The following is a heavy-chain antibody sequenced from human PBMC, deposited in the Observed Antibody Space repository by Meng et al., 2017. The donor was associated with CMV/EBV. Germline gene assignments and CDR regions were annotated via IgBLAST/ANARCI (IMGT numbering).Heavy chain of an antibody. J-gene: IGHJ6*02. V-gene: IGHV3-15*01. CDR2: IKSKTDGGTT. D-gene: IGHD3-10*01. CDR3: TTGVVYYYYYGMDV. CDR1: GFTFSNAW. Sequence: GESLKISCAAPGFTFSNAWMSWVRQAPGKGLEWVGRIKSKTDGGTTDYAAPVKGRFTISRDDSKNTLYLQMNSLKTEDTAVYYCTTGVVYYYYYGMDVWGQGTTVTVSS.